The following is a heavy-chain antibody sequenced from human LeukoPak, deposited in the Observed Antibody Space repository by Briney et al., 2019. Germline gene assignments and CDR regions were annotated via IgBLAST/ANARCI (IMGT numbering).Heavy chain of an antibody. D-gene: IGHD6-13*01. CDR1: GGSISSYY. CDR2: IYYSGST. CDR3: ARGTLGAAAGIDY. J-gene: IGHJ4*02. V-gene: IGHV4-59*01. Sequence: SETLSLTCTVSGGSISSYYWSWIRQPPGKGREWIGYIYYSGSTNYNPSLKSRVTISVDTSKNQFSLKLSSVTAAETAVYYCARGTLGAAAGIDYWGQGTLVTVSS.